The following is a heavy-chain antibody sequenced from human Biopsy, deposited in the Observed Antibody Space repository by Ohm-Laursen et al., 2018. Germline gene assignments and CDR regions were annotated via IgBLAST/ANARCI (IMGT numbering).Heavy chain of an antibody. Sequence: SDTLSLTCTVSSDSISTSTTYYWAWLRQPPGKGLEWIGSIYNSETTFYNPSLKSRVAISVDASTNQFSLTVSSVTAADTALYYCARHPTGFWFDPWGHGTLVTVSS. CDR1: SDSISTSTTYY. CDR2: IYNSETT. J-gene: IGHJ5*02. V-gene: IGHV4-39*01. CDR3: ARHPTGFWFDP.